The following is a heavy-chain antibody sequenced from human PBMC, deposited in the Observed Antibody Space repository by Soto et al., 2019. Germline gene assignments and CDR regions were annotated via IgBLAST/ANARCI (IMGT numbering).Heavy chain of an antibody. D-gene: IGHD2-15*01. CDR1: GDSISTVDYF. V-gene: IGHV4-30-4*01. Sequence: SETLSLTCSVSGDSISTVDYFWAWIRQPPGQALEYIGYIYKSATTYYNPSFESRVAISLDTSKSQFSLNVTSVTAADTAVYFCARGRYCLTGRCFPNWFDSGGQGTLVTVSS. CDR2: IYKSATT. CDR3: ARGRYCLTGRCFPNWFDS. J-gene: IGHJ5*01.